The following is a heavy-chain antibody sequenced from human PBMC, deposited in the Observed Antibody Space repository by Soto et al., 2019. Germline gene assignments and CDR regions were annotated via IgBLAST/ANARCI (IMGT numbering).Heavy chain of an antibody. D-gene: IGHD6-6*01. CDR2: FDPEDGET. CDR1: GYTLTELS. J-gene: IGHJ4*02. V-gene: IGHV1-24*01. Sequence: ASVKVSCKVSGYTLTELSMHWVRQAPGKGLEWMGGFDPEDGETIYAQKFQGRVTMTEDTSTDTAYMELSSLRSEDTAVYYCATGLAARGNFDYWGQGTLVTVS. CDR3: ATGLAARGNFDY.